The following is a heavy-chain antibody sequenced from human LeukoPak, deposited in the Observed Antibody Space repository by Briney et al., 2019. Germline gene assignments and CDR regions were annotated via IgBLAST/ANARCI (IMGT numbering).Heavy chain of an antibody. V-gene: IGHV3-48*04. D-gene: IGHD1-26*01. J-gene: IGHJ4*02. CDR2: ISSSSSTK. Sequence: GGSLRLSCAASGFTFSTHSMNWVRQAPGKGLEWISHISSSSSTKYHADSVKGRFTISRDNAKNSLYLQMNSLRAEDTAVYYCARGNGGSYLFDYWGQGTLVTVSS. CDR1: GFTFSTHS. CDR3: ARGNGGSYLFDY.